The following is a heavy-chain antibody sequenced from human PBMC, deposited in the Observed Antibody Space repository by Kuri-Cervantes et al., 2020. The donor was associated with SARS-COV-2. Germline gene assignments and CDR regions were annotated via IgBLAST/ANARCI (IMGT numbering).Heavy chain of an antibody. CDR1: GFTFSSYE. V-gene: IGHV3-48*03. J-gene: IGHJ6*02. CDR3: ARSFPGLDIVVVPAATDLMEYGMDV. D-gene: IGHD2-2*03. CDR2: ISSSGSTI. Sequence: GGSLRLSCAASGFTFSSYEMNWVRQAPGKGLERVSYISSSGSTIYYADSVKGRFTISRDNAKNSLYLQMNSLRAEDTAVYYCARSFPGLDIVVVPAATDLMEYGMDVWGQGTTVTVSS.